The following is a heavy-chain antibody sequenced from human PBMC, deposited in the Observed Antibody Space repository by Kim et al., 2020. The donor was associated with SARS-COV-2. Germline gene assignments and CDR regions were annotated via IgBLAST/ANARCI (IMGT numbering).Heavy chain of an antibody. Sequence: CVKGRYTISRDNSKNTLFLQMNGLRAEDTAVYYWARVLEDHYYDSSGYGYWGQGTLVTVSS. V-gene: IGHV3-30*04. CDR3: ARVLEDHYYDSSGYGY. J-gene: IGHJ4*02. D-gene: IGHD3-22*01.